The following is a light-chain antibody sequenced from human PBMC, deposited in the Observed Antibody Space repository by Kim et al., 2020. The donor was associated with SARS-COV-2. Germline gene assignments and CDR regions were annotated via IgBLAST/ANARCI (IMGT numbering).Light chain of an antibody. CDR1: QRISSN. CDR2: GAS. CDR3: QQYFNWPLT. V-gene: IGKV3-15*01. J-gene: IGKJ4*01. Sequence: VMTQSPATLSVSPGERASLSCRASQRISSNLAWYQQKPGQAPRLLIYGASTRATDIPARFSGSGSGTEFTLTISSLQSEDFAVYYCQQYFNWPLTFGGGTKVDIK.